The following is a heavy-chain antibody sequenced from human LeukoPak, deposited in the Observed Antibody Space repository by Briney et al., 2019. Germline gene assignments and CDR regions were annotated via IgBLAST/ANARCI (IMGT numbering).Heavy chain of an antibody. J-gene: IGHJ4*02. V-gene: IGHV3-48*02. Sequence: PGGSLRLSCAASGFTFNSYSMNWVRQAPGKGLEWISSTTSPNGINYADSVKGRFTISRDNAKNSLCLQMNSLRDEDTAVYYCAREAPGSSHGAIDYWGQGTLVTVSS. D-gene: IGHD4-17*01. CDR2: TTSPNGI. CDR3: AREAPGSSHGAIDY. CDR1: GFTFNSYS.